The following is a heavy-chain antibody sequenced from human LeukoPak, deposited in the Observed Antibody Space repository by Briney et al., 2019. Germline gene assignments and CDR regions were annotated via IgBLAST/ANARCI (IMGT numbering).Heavy chain of an antibody. J-gene: IGHJ4*02. CDR2: IYWDNDR. CDR3: GHRVFPRGNWESGKSDY. Sequence: SGPTLVNPTQTLTLTCTFSGFSLTTSGVGVGWIRQPPGKALECLALIYWDNDRRYSPSLRSRLTISKDTSNNQVVLTSTNMDPVDTATYYCGHRVFPRGNWESGKSDYRGQGIPVPGSS. CDR1: GFSLTTSGVG. D-gene: IGHD7-27*01. V-gene: IGHV2-5*02.